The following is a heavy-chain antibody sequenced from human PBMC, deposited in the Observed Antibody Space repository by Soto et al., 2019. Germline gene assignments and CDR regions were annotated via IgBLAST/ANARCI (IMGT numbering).Heavy chain of an antibody. CDR2: INHSGST. V-gene: IGHV4-34*01. D-gene: IGHD1-1*01. CDR1: GGSFSGYY. CDR3: ARNFKGPQLEPYGPYYYYYMDV. J-gene: IGHJ6*03. Sequence: SETLSLTCAVYGGSFSGYYWSWIRQPPGKGLEWIGEINHSGSTNYNPSLKSRVTISVDTSKNQFSLKLSSVTAADTAVYYCARNFKGPQLEPYGPYYYYYMDVWGKGTTVTVSS.